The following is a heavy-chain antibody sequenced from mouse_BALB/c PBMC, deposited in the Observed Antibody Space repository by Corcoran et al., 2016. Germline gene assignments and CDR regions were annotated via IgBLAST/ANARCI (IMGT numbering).Heavy chain of an antibody. V-gene: IGHV1-26*01. Sequence: EDQLQQSGPELVKPGASVKMSCKAAGYTLTDDYMKWGKPSHGRSLEWIGDINTNNGGTSYNQKFKGKATLTVDKASSTTYMQLNSLTSEDSAVYYCARDADWYFDVWGAGTTVTVSS. CDR1: GYTLTDDY. CDR3: ARDADWYFDV. J-gene: IGHJ1*01. CDR2: INTNNGGT.